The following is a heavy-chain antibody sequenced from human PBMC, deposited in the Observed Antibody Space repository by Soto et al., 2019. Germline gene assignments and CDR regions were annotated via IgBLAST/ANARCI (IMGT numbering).Heavy chain of an antibody. J-gene: IGHJ4*02. D-gene: IGHD3-10*01. CDR3: AKGGGFGTGAYYNVAY. Sequence: PGGSLRLSCTASGFSFSSYAMTWVRQAPGKGLEWVPSTTDDGGRTFYADSVKGRFTISRDNSNYRLYLQMNSLRAEDTALYSGAKGGGFGTGAYYNVAYWGQGTLVTVSS. CDR2: TTDDGGRT. V-gene: IGHV3-23*01. CDR1: GFSFSSYA.